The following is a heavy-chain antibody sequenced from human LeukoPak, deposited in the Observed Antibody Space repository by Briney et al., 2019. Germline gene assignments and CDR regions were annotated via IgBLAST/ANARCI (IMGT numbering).Heavy chain of an antibody. D-gene: IGHD3-10*01. V-gene: IGHV4-30-4*01. J-gene: IGHJ5*02. CDR3: ARDQGTYYYGSGSYPNWFDP. Sequence: SQTLSLTCTVSGGSINSGDYYWSWIRQPPGKGLEWIGYIYYSGSTYYNPSRKSRVTISVDTSKNQFSLKLSSVTAADTAVYYCARDQGTYYYGSGSYPNWFDPWGQGTLVTVSS. CDR2: IYYSGST. CDR1: GGSINSGDYY.